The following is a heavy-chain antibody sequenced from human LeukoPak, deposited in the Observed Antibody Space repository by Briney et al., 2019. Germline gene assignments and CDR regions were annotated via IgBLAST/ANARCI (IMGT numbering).Heavy chain of an antibody. D-gene: IGHD5-12*01. J-gene: IGHJ4*02. V-gene: IGHV1-69*13. Sequence: SVKVSCKASGGTFSSYAISWVRQAPGQGLEWMGGIIPIFGTANYAQKFQGRVTITADESTSTAYMELSSLRSEDTAVYYCASPRPPKRGYSGYEEDTKFDYWGRGTLVTVSS. CDR3: ASPRPPKRGYSGYEEDTKFDY. CDR1: GGTFSSYA. CDR2: IIPIFGTA.